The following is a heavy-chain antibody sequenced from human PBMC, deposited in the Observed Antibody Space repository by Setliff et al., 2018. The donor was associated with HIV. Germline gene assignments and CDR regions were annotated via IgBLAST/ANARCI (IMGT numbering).Heavy chain of an antibody. Sequence: SETLSLTCTVSGGSISSSSYYWAWVRQPPGKGLEWIGSIYYSGSTSYNPSPKSRVTISVDTSKNQFYLKLRSVTAADTAVYYCARRRGYCSGGTCYSGGYWFDPWGQGTLVTVSS. CDR1: GGSISSSSYY. D-gene: IGHD2-15*01. CDR2: IYYSGST. V-gene: IGHV4-39*01. J-gene: IGHJ5*02. CDR3: ARRRGYCSGGTCYSGGYWFDP.